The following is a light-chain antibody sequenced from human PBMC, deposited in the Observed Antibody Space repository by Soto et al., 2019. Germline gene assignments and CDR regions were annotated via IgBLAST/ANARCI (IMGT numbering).Light chain of an antibody. J-gene: IGKJ2*01. CDR1: QGINKF. CDR3: QQLKTYPYT. V-gene: IGKV1-9*01. Sequence: IPLTQSPSSLSASVGDRVTVTCRASQGINKFLAWFQQKPGKAPNLLIFSASTLHTAVPSRFSGGGSGTDFTLTIDSLQPEDFATYYCQQLKTYPYTFGQGTKLEIK. CDR2: SAS.